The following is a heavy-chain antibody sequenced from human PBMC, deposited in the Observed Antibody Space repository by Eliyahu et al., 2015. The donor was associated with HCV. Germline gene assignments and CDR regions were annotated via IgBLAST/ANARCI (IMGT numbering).Heavy chain of an antibody. Sequence: EVHLVESGGGLVQPGRSLRLSCAASGFSMSDHYMDWVRQAPGKGLEXVCRSRNKANRYTTEYAASVKGRFTISRDVSTNSLYLQMNSLKTDDTAVYYCTRDTGKGFCSGRSCYDDALDVWGQGTLVTVSS. CDR2: SRNKANRYTT. V-gene: IGHV3-72*01. CDR1: GFSMSDHY. D-gene: IGHD2-15*01. J-gene: IGHJ3*01. CDR3: TRDTGKGFCSGRSCYDDALDV.